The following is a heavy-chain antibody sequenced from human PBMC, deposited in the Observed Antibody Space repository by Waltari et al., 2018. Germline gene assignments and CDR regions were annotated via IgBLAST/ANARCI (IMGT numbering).Heavy chain of an antibody. CDR3: ARDLAGGGYVQ. V-gene: IGHV1-69*05. D-gene: IGHD5-12*01. J-gene: IGHJ4*02. CDR2: INPIFGTA. CDR1: GGTFSSHA. Sequence: QVQLVQSGAEVKKPGSSVQVSCKASGGTFSSHAIRWVRQAPGQGLAWMGGINPIFGTANYAQKFQGRVTITTDESTSTAYMELSSLGSEDTAVYYCARDLAGGGYVQWGQGTLVTVSS.